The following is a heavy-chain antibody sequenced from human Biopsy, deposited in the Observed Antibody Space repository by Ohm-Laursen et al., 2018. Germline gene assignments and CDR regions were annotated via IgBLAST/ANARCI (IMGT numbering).Heavy chain of an antibody. Sequence: AASVKVSCKASGYTFSLYHIHWVRQAPGQGLEWMGWIDPDSGRTSFGQNFQGRVTMASGTSTGTAYLELTRLRSDDTAVYYCARDPYCSGGNCYSPLDHWGQGTLVTVSA. CDR1: GYTFSLYH. J-gene: IGHJ4*02. CDR3: ARDPYCSGGNCYSPLDH. CDR2: IDPDSGRT. D-gene: IGHD2-15*01. V-gene: IGHV1-2*02.